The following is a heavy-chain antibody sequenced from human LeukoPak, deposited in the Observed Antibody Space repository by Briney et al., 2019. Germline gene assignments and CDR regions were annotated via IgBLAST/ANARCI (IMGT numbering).Heavy chain of an antibody. D-gene: IGHD3-16*01. Sequence: PGGSLRLSCAASGFTFSDYAMTWVRKAPGKGLEWVSYISSSSSTIYYADPVKGRFTISRDNAKNSLYLQMNSLRAEDTAVYYCARGGTTDYWGQGTLVTVSS. CDR2: ISSSSSTI. CDR1: GFTFSDYA. J-gene: IGHJ4*02. CDR3: ARGGTTDY. V-gene: IGHV3-48*01.